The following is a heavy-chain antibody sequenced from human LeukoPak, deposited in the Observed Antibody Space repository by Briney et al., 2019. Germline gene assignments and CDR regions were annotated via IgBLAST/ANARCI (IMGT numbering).Heavy chain of an antibody. CDR1: GFTVSSNY. CDR3: ARDQEEVSSWYNLGYYIDV. CDR2: IYSGGST. D-gene: IGHD6-13*01. Sequence: PGGSLRLSCAASGFTVSSNYMSWVRQAPGKGLEWVSVIYSGGSTYYADSVKGRFTISRDNSKNTLYLQMNSLRAEDTAVYYCARDQEEVSSWYNLGYYIDVWGKGTTVTISS. V-gene: IGHV3-66*01. J-gene: IGHJ6*03.